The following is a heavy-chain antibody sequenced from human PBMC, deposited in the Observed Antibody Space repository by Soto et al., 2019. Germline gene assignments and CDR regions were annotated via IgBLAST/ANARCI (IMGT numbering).Heavy chain of an antibody. CDR2: INAGNGNT. CDR1: GYTFTSYA. CDR3: ARRPMRRGYEYFDY. J-gene: IGHJ4*02. D-gene: IGHD5-12*01. Sequence: QVQLVQSGAEEKKPGASVKVSCKASGYTFTSYAMHWVRQAPGQRLEWMGWINAGNGNTKYSQKFQGRVTITRDTSASTAYMELSSLRSEDTAVYYCARRPMRRGYEYFDYWGQGTLVTVSS. V-gene: IGHV1-3*05.